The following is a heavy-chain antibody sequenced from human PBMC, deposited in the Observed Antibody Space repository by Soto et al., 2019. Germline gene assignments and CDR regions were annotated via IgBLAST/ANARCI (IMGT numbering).Heavy chain of an antibody. D-gene: IGHD6-6*01. Sequence: ESGGGVVQPGRSLRLSCAASGFTFSSYGMHWVHQAPGKGLEWVAVIWYDGSNKFYADSVKGRFTISRDNSKNTLYLQMNSLGAEDTAVYYCARAQGIAARVAYYYYGMVLWGQGTTVTVSS. V-gene: IGHV3-33*01. J-gene: IGHJ6*02. CDR1: GFTFSSYG. CDR2: IWYDGSNK. CDR3: ARAQGIAARVAYYYYGMVL.